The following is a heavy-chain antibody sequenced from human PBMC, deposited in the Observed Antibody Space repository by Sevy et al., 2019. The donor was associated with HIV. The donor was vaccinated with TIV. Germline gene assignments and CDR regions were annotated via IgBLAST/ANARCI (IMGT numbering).Heavy chain of an antibody. Sequence: GGSLRLSCAASGFIFSSYEMSWVRQAPGKGLEWVSHISQSGGTTYYSDSVKGRFTISRVNAKNSLYLQMNSLRAEDTAIYYCARDLPPSATTVAHFDYWGQGTLVTVSS. V-gene: IGHV3-48*03. D-gene: IGHD4-17*01. CDR3: ARDLPPSATTVAHFDY. CDR1: GFIFSSYE. J-gene: IGHJ4*02. CDR2: ISQSGGTT.